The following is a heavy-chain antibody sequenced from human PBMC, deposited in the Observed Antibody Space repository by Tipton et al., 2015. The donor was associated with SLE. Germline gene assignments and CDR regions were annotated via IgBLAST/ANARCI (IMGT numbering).Heavy chain of an antibody. CDR2: IYTSGRT. Sequence: TLSLTCTVSGGSISSSSYYWGWIRQPPGKGLEWIGYIYTSGRTNYNPSLKSRVTISVDTSKNQFSLKLSSVTAADTAVYYCARRPMVGAYFDYWGQGTLVTVSS. CDR1: GGSISSSSYY. D-gene: IGHD1-26*01. J-gene: IGHJ4*02. V-gene: IGHV4-61*05. CDR3: ARRPMVGAYFDY.